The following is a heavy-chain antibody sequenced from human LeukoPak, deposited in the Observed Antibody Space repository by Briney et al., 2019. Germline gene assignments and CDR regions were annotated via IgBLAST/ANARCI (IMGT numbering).Heavy chain of an antibody. CDR2: IIPIFGTA. CDR3: ARVRGLTVTTLYYYYYYMDV. D-gene: IGHD4-11*01. V-gene: IGHV1-69*05. J-gene: IGHJ6*03. CDR1: GGTFSSYA. Sequence: SVKVSCKASGGTFSSYAISWVRQAPGQGLEWMGGIIPIFGTANYAQKFQGRVTITTDESTSTAYMEPSSLRSEDTAVYYCARVRGLTVTTLYYYYYYMDVWGKGTTVTVSS.